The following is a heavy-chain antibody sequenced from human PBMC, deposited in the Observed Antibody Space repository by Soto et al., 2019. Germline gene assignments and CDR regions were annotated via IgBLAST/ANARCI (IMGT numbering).Heavy chain of an antibody. CDR2: IKQDGSEK. Sequence: PGGSLRLSCAASGFTFSNYWMTWVRQAPGKGLEWVANIKQDGSEKYYVDSVKGRFTISRDNAKNSLYLQMNSLRAEDTALYYCAKVPVGATGRFDYWGQGTLVTVSS. CDR1: GFTFSNYW. CDR3: AKVPVGATGRFDY. J-gene: IGHJ4*02. D-gene: IGHD1-26*01. V-gene: IGHV3-7*03.